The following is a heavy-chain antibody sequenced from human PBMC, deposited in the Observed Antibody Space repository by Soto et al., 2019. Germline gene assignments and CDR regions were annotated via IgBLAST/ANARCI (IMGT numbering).Heavy chain of an antibody. D-gene: IGHD1-20*01. J-gene: IGHJ4*02. Sequence: SETLSLTCTVSGGSISSYYWSWIRQPPGKGLEWSGYIYYSGSTNYNPALKSRVTISVDTSKNQFSLKLGSVTAAETAVYYCASRITGSDHYYFDYWGQGTLVTVSS. CDR3: ASRITGSDHYYFDY. CDR2: IYYSGST. CDR1: GGSISSYY. V-gene: IGHV4-59*01.